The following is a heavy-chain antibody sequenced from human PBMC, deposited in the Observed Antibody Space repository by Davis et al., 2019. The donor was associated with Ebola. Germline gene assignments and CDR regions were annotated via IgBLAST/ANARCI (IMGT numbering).Heavy chain of an antibody. J-gene: IGHJ3*02. V-gene: IGHV1-24*01. Sequence: ASVKVSCKVSGYTLTELSMHWVRQAPGKGLEWMGNFDPEEGETIYAHKFEARVTMTEDTSTDTAYMELNSLRSDDSAVYYCARGPELLLFIAVAGTSAFDIWGQGTMVTVSS. D-gene: IGHD6-19*01. CDR1: GYTLTELS. CDR2: FDPEEGET. CDR3: ARGPELLLFIAVAGTSAFDI.